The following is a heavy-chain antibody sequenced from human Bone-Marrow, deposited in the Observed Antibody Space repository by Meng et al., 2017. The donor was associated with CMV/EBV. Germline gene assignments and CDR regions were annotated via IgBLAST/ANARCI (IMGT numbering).Heavy chain of an antibody. Sequence: SAKVFCKASGGTFSSYTISWVRQAPGQGLEWMGRIIPILGITNYAQKFQGRVTITTDESTSTAYMVLSSLRSEDTAVYYCARGTKLVRGWFDPWGQGTLVTVSS. CDR1: GGTFSSYT. D-gene: IGHD6-13*01. J-gene: IGHJ5*02. V-gene: IGHV1-69*16. CDR3: ARGTKLVRGWFDP. CDR2: IIPILGIT.